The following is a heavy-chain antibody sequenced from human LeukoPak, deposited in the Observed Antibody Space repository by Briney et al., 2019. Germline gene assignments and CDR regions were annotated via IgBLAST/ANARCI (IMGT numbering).Heavy chain of an antibody. CDR2: ISSSSSYI. Sequence: KPGGSLRLSCAASGFTFSSYSTNWVRQAPGKGLEWVSSISSSSSYIYYADSVKGRFTISRDNAKNSLYLQMNSLRAEDTAVYYCARVGYSSGREFAFDIWGQGTMVTVSS. D-gene: IGHD6-19*01. V-gene: IGHV3-21*01. CDR1: GFTFSSYS. J-gene: IGHJ3*02. CDR3: ARVGYSSGREFAFDI.